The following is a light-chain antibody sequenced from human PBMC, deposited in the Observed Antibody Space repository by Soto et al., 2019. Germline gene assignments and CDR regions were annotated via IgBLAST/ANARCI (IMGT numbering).Light chain of an antibody. CDR2: AAS. V-gene: IGKV1-39*01. CDR3: QQSYSTPLT. CDR1: QSISSY. Sequence: DIQMTQSPSSLSASVGDRVTITCRASQSISSYLIWYKQKPGKAPKLLIYAASSLQSGVPSRFSVSGSWTDFTLTISSLQPEDCATYYCQQSYSTPLTFGQGTKVEIK. J-gene: IGKJ1*01.